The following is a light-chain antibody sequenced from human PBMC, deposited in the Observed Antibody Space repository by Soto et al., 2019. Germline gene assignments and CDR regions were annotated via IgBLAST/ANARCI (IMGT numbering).Light chain of an antibody. CDR3: QQYNSYPGT. CDR2: EAS. J-gene: IGKJ1*01. CDR1: QSISSW. V-gene: IGKV1-5*03. Sequence: DIQMTHSPSTLSASVGDRATITCRASQSISSWLAWYQQKPGKAPRLLIYEASSLESGVPSRSSGSGSGTEFTLTISSLQPDDIATYYCQQYNSYPGTFGQGTKVEIK.